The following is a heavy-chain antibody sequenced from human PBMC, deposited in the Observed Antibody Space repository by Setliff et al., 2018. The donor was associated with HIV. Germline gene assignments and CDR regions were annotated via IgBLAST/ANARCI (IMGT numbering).Heavy chain of an antibody. CDR2: ISYDGSNK. CDR1: GFTFSSYA. CDR3: ARVQQQLLQEDDYFDY. J-gene: IGHJ4*02. V-gene: IGHV3-30*04. Sequence: GGSLRLSCAASGFTFSSYAMHWVRQAPGKGLEWVAVISYDGSNKYYADSVKGRFTISRDNSKNTLYLQMNSLRAEDTAVYYCARVQQQLLQEDDYFDYWGQGTLVTVSS. D-gene: IGHD6-13*01.